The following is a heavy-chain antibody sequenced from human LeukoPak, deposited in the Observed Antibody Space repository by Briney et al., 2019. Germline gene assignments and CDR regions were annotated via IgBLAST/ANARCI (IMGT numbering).Heavy chain of an antibody. CDR2: IIPIFGTA. CDR3: AREFVAVAARGVYYYYYMDV. V-gene: IGHV1-69*06. Sequence: SVTVTCQGCGCTYSSYAFSWVRQPTAKGLDWMGGIIPIFGTANYAQKFQGRVTITADKSTSTAYMELSSLRSEDTAVYYCAREFVAVAARGVYYYYYMDVWGKGTRSPSP. CDR1: GCTYSSYA. D-gene: IGHD6-19*01. J-gene: IGHJ6*03.